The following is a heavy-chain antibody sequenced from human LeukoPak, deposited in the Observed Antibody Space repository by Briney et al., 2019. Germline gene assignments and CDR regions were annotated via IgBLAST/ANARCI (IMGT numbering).Heavy chain of an antibody. J-gene: IGHJ4*02. CDR3: AKNSAYSGSYFVDY. Sequence: GGSLRLSCAGSGFPFSSDAMNWVRQAPGKGLEWVASISGSTGSTQYADSVKGRFTVSRDNSKNTLYLQMNSLRADDTAVYYCAKNSAYSGSYFVDYWGQGTPVTVSS. V-gene: IGHV3-23*01. CDR1: GFPFSSDA. CDR2: ISGSTGST. D-gene: IGHD1-26*01.